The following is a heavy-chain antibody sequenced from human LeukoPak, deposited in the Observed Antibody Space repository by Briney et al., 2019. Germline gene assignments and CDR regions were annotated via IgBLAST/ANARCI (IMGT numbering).Heavy chain of an antibody. CDR2: ISYDGSNK. CDR3: VKDLGEWESGY. D-gene: IGHD3-16*01. CDR1: GFTFSSYA. Sequence: GGSLRLSCAASGFTFSSYAMHWVRQAPGKGLEWVAVISYDGSNKYYADSVKGRFTISRDNSKNTLYLQMNSLRVEDTAVYYCVKDLGEWESGYWGQGTLVIVSS. J-gene: IGHJ4*02. V-gene: IGHV3-30*04.